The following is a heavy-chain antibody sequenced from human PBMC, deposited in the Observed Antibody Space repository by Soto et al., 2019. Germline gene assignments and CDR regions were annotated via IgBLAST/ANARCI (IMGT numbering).Heavy chain of an antibody. CDR3: AKDRRDSSGTCSRCFGMDV. V-gene: IGHV3-30*18. D-gene: IGHD3-22*01. CDR2: ISNDGSIQ. CDR1: GFTFSSYG. Sequence: GVSLRLSCAASGFTFSSYGMHWVRQAPGKGLEWVTIISNDGSIQYYGDSVKGRFTVSRDNSKNTLFLEMNSLTAEDTATYCCAKDRRDSSGTCSRCFGMDVWGQGTTVTVSS. J-gene: IGHJ6*02.